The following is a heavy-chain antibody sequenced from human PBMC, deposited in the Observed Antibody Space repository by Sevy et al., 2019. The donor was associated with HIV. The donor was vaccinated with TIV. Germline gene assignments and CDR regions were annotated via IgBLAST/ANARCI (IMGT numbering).Heavy chain of an antibody. CDR3: ARDLGVGYCSGGSCYPAWFDP. V-gene: IGHV3-48*01. J-gene: IGHJ5*02. CDR1: GFTFSSYS. Sequence: GGSLRLSCAASGFTFSSYSINWVRQAPGKGLEWVSYISSSSSTIYYADSVKGRFTISRDNAKNSLYLQMNSLRAEDTAVYYCARDLGVGYCSGGSCYPAWFDPWGQGTLVTVSS. D-gene: IGHD2-15*01. CDR2: ISSSSSTI.